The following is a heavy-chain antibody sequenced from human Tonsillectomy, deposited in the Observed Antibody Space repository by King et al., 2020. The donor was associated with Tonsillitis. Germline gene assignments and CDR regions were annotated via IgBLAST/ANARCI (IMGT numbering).Heavy chain of an antibody. CDR3: ARVAPGSQYDY. V-gene: IGHV3-21*01. J-gene: IGHJ4*02. Sequence: VQLVESGGGLVKPGGSLRLSCAASDFTFSSYSMNWVRQAPGKGLEWVSFISRSSSYIYYADSVKGRFTISRDNAKNSLYLQRNSLRAEDTAVYYCARVAPGSQYDYWGQGTLVTVSS. CDR1: DFTFSSYS. D-gene: IGHD2-21*01. CDR2: ISRSSSYI.